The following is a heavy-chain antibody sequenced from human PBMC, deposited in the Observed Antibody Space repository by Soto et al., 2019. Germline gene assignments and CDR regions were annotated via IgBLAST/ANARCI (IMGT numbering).Heavy chain of an antibody. J-gene: IGHJ6*02. V-gene: IGHV1-69*13. CDR2: IIPIFGTA. CDR1: GGTFSSYA. D-gene: IGHD2-2*01. Sequence: SVKVSGKASGGTFSSYASSWVRQGPGQGLEWMGGIIPIFGTANYAQKFQGRVTITADESTSTAYMELSSLRSEDTAVYYCARGALYCSSTSCLRDYYYGMDVWGQGTTVTVSS. CDR3: ARGALYCSSTSCLRDYYYGMDV.